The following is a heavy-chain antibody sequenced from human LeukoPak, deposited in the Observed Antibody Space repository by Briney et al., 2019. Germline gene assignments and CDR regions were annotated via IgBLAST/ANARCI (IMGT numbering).Heavy chain of an antibody. CDR1: GGSISSSSYY. CDR2: IYYSGST. Sequence: SETLSLTCTVSGGSISSSSYYWGWIRQPPGKGLEWIGSIYYSGSTYYNPSLKSRVTISVDTSKNQFSLKLSSVTAADTAVYYCARAPATAIPPDLHFDYWGQGTLVTVSS. V-gene: IGHV4-39*07. CDR3: ARAPATAIPPDLHFDY. D-gene: IGHD2-2*02. J-gene: IGHJ4*02.